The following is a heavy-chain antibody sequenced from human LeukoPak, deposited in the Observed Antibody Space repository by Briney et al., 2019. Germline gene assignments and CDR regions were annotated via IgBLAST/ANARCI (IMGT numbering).Heavy chain of an antibody. CDR3: ARDVSSGSWWEGETFDY. CDR1: GYTFTGYY. V-gene: IGHV1-2*02. CDR2: INPNSGGT. J-gene: IGHJ4*02. D-gene: IGHD1-26*01. Sequence: ASVKVSCKASGYTFTGYYMHWVRQAPGQGLEWMGWINPNSGGTNYAQKLQGRVTVTTDTSTSTAYMELRSLRSDDTAVYYCARDVSSGSWWEGETFDYWGQGTLVIVPS.